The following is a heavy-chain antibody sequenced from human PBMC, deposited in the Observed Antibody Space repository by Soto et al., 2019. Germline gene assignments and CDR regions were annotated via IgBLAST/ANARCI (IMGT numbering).Heavy chain of an antibody. D-gene: IGHD3-22*01. CDR2: ISTYNGNT. V-gene: IGHV1-18*01. J-gene: IGHJ4*02. CDR3: AREPTDYYDNSANYFLDY. CDR1: GYTFITYG. Sequence: QVQLVQSGAEVKKPGASVKVSCKASGYTFITYGVSWVRQAPGQGLDWLGWISTYNGNTRYAERLQGSVTMTTDTTTNTAYMELRNLRSDDTAVYYCAREPTDYYDNSANYFLDYWGQGTLVTVSS.